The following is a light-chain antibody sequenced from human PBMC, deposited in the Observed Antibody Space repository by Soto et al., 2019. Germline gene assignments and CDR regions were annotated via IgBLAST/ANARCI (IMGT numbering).Light chain of an antibody. CDR2: GAS. Sequence: IVMTQSPVTLSVSPGERVTLSCRASETVRTNLAWFQQKPGQTPRLLIFGASTRATGIPTRFTGSGSETDFTLTISSLEPEDFAVYFCQQYGSFVTFGGGTKVEIK. CDR3: QQYGSFVT. J-gene: IGKJ4*01. CDR1: ETVRTN. V-gene: IGKV3-15*01.